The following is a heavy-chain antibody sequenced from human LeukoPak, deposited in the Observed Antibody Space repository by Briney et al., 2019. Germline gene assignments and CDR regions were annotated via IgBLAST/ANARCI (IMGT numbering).Heavy chain of an antibody. D-gene: IGHD5-18*01. V-gene: IGHV3-23*01. CDR2: ISVSGGNT. CDR1: GFTFNSYA. CDR3: AKAGVVYSYGLFDY. Sequence: GGSLRLSCAASGFTFNSYAMSWLRPAPGKELEGVAAISVSGGNTYYADSVQGRFTISRDNSKHTRYLQMNSLRAEDTAVYYCAKAGVVYSYGLFDYWGQGTLVTVSS. J-gene: IGHJ4*02.